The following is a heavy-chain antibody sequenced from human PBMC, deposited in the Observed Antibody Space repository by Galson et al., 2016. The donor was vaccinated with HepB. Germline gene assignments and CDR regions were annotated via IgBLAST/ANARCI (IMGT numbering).Heavy chain of an antibody. CDR2: IWYDGSNK. D-gene: IGHD2-8*01. Sequence: SLRLSCAASGFTFGLHGMHWVRQAPGKGPEWVAVIWYDGSNKYYADSVKGRFTISRDNSENTVYLQMNSLRADDTDVYYCARDRGVYVYYSYGMDVWGQGTTVAVSS. V-gene: IGHV3-33*01. CDR3: ARDRGVYVYYSYGMDV. CDR1: GFTFGLHG. J-gene: IGHJ6*02.